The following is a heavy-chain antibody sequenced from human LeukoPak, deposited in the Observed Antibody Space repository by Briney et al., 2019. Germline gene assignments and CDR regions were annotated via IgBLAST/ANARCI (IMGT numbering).Heavy chain of an antibody. CDR3: ARDMGLRYCYGYALDF. J-gene: IGHJ4*02. CDR1: GFTFSSYE. CDR2: ISRSGSTI. V-gene: IGHV3-48*03. D-gene: IGHD5-18*01. Sequence: LPGGSLRLSWAASGFTFSSYEMNWVRQAPGKGLEWVSYISRSGSTIYYPSSVKGRFTISRHNAKNPLYLQMNSLRAEDTVDYCCARDMGLRYCYGYALDFWGQGTLVTVSS.